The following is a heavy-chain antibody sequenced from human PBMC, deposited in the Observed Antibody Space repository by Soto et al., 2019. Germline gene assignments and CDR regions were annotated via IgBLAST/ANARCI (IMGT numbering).Heavy chain of an antibody. D-gene: IGHD2-15*01. V-gene: IGHV3-74*02. CDR3: ARGDCVGGTCYSLAGSFYYCMDV. CDR1: GFTFSNYW. Sequence: EVQLVESGGGLVQPGGSLRLSCAASGFTFSNYWMYWVRQAPGKGLEWVSRINSDGSVSSYGDSVKGRLTISRDNVKNTLYMQMDSLRAEDTAVYYCARGDCVGGTCYSLAGSFYYCMDVWGKGTTVTVFS. CDR2: INSDGSVS. J-gene: IGHJ6*03.